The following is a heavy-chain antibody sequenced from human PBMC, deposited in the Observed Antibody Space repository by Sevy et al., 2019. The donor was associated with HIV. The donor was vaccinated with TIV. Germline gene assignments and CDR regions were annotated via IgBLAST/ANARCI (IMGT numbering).Heavy chain of an antibody. CDR1: GYTFSGYD. CDR3: ARADLDSSTFFYFHGMDV. V-gene: IGHV1-8*02. CDR2: MNPDSGRR. J-gene: IGHJ6*01. Sequence: ASVKVSCKASGYTFSGYDINWVRQATGQGLEWMGWMNPDSGRRGYAPKFQGRVTMTTNTSIDTAYMELRRLRSEDSAVYYCARADLDSSTFFYFHGMDVWGQGTTVTVSS. D-gene: IGHD6-13*01.